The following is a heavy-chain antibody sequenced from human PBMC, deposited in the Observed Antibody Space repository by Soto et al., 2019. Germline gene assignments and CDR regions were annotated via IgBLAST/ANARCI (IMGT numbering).Heavy chain of an antibody. CDR1: GGSISSYY. Sequence: PSETLSLTCTVSGGSISSYYWSWIRQPPGKGLEWIGYIYYSGSTNYNPSLKSRVTISVDTSKNQFSLKLSSVTAADTAVYYCARDHRYYYGSGSYPYDAFDIWGQGTMVTV. CDR2: IYYSGST. V-gene: IGHV4-59*01. D-gene: IGHD3-10*01. CDR3: ARDHRYYYGSGSYPYDAFDI. J-gene: IGHJ3*02.